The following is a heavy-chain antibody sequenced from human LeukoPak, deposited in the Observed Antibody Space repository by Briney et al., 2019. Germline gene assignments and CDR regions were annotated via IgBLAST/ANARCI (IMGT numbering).Heavy chain of an antibody. D-gene: IGHD2-21*02. V-gene: IGHV3-53*01. J-gene: IGHJ4*02. CDR1: GFTVSSNY. CDR2: IYSGGST. Sequence: PGGSLRLSCAASGFTVSSNYMSWVRQAPGKGLEWVSVIYSGGSTYYADSVKGRFTISRDNSKNTLYLQMNSLRAEDTAVYYCARTVTYCGGDCSPYYFDYWGQGTLVTVSS. CDR3: ARTVTYCGGDCSPYYFDY.